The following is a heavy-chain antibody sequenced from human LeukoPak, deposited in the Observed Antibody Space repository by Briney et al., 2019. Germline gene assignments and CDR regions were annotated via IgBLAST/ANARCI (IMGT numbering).Heavy chain of an antibody. J-gene: IGHJ4*02. CDR2: IYYSGST. Sequence: SETLSLTCSVSGGSITSGGYYWTWICQHPGKGLEWIGYIYYSGSTFHNPSLKSRVSMSVDTSKNQFSLNLSSVTAADTAVYFCARGAEDVLTGDDDFYFDNWGQGSLVTVSS. D-gene: IGHD3-9*01. CDR1: GGSITSGGYY. V-gene: IGHV4-31*03. CDR3: ARGAEDVLTGDDDFYFDN.